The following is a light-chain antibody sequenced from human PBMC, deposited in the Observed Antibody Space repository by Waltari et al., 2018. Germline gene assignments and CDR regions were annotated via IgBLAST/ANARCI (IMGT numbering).Light chain of an antibody. J-gene: IGKJ3*01. CDR2: AAS. CDR1: QTVSSN. Sequence: EIVMTQSPATVSVSPGERATLPCRASQTVSSNLAWYPQKPGQAPRLLIYAASTRATGVPARFSGSGSGTEFTLTISSLQSEDFAVYYCQQYNNWPAVFTFGPGTKVDIK. V-gene: IGKV3-15*01. CDR3: QQYNNWPAVFT.